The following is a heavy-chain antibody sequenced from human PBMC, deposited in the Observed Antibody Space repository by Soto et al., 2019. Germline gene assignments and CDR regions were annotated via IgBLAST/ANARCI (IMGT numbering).Heavy chain of an antibody. D-gene: IGHD6-19*01. Sequence: EVQLLESGGGLVQPGGSLRLSCAASGVTFCTYAMSWVRQAPGKGLEWVSAISRSGGSTYYADSVKGRFTVSRDNPENMLYLQMNSLRAEDTAVYFCAKGSASTYYFDSWGQGTLVTVSS. CDR2: ISRSGGST. J-gene: IGHJ4*02. CDR1: GVTFCTYA. V-gene: IGHV3-23*01. CDR3: AKGSASTYYFDS.